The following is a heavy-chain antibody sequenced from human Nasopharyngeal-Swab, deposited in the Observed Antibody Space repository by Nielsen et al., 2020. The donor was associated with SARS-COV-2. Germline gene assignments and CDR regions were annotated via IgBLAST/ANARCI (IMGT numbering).Heavy chain of an antibody. V-gene: IGHV3-23*01. CDR1: GFTLSSYA. Sequence: GESLKISCAASGFTLSSYAMNWVRQAPGKGLEWVSVISSSGGSTYYADSVKGRFTISRDIFKNTLYLQMSSLRAEDTAIYYCANKHRPSGLYSWGQGTPVTVSS. CDR3: ANKHRPSGLYS. CDR2: ISSSGGST. D-gene: IGHD2-15*01. J-gene: IGHJ4*02.